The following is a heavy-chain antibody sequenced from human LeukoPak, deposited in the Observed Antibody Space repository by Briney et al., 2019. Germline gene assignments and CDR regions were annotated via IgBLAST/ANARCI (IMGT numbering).Heavy chain of an antibody. CDR2: ISYDGSNK. D-gene: IGHD3-22*01. V-gene: IGHV3-30*04. CDR3: AKDKTDSSGYYYLDY. J-gene: IGHJ4*02. Sequence: GGSLRLSCAASGFTFSSYAMHWVRQAPGKGLEWVAVISYDGSNKYYADSVKGRFTISRDNSKNTLYLQMNSLRAEDTAVYYCAKDKTDSSGYYYLDYWGQGTLVTVSS. CDR1: GFTFSSYA.